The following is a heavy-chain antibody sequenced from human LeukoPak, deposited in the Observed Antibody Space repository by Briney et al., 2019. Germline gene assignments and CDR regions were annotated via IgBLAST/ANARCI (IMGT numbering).Heavy chain of an antibody. CDR3: AREYYYDKGLGY. CDR1: GYAFTGYY. CDR2: INPNSGGT. J-gene: IGHJ4*02. Sequence: GASVKVSCKASGYAFTGYYMHWVRQAPGQGLEWMGWINPNSGGTNYAQKFQGWVTMTRDTSISTAYMELSRLRSDDTAVYYCAREYYYDKGLGYWGQGTLVTVSS. D-gene: IGHD3-22*01. V-gene: IGHV1-2*04.